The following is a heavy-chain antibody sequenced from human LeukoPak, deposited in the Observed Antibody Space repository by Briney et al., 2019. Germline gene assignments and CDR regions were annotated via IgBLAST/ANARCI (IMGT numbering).Heavy chain of an antibody. D-gene: IGHD4-17*01. CDR1: GFTFSSYE. Sequence: GGSLRLSCAASGFTFSSYEMNWVRQAPGKGLDWVSYISSSGSTIYYADSVKGRFTISRDNAKNSLYLQMNSLRAEDTAVYYCAREDYGDYAGSFDYWGQGTLVTVSS. CDR2: ISSSGSTI. V-gene: IGHV3-48*03. CDR3: AREDYGDYAGSFDY. J-gene: IGHJ4*02.